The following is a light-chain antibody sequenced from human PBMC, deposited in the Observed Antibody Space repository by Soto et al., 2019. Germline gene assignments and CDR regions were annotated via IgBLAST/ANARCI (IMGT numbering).Light chain of an antibody. Sequence: QSALTQPASVSGSPGQSITISCTGTSSDGGAYNYVSWYQQHPGKAPQLIIYEVSNRPSGVSNRFSGSKSGNTASLTISGLQAEDEGDYYCSSDTSGSTWVFGGGTKLTVL. CDR1: SSDGGAYNY. CDR3: SSDTSGSTWV. J-gene: IGLJ3*02. CDR2: EVS. V-gene: IGLV2-14*01.